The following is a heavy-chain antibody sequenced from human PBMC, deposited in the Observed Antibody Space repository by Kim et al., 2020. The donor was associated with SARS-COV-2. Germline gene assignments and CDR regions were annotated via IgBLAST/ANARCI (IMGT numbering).Heavy chain of an antibody. Sequence: GGSLRLSCAASGFTLSSFTMHWVRQAPGKGLEWVGVLSSDGANAYYANSVKGRFTISRYTSKNTIYLQMDSLRPEDTAVYYCARDPYDGSAYYPHYLDS. J-gene: IGHJ5*01. CDR3: ARDPYDGSAYYPHYLDS. CDR1: GFTLSSFT. D-gene: IGHD3-22*01. CDR2: LSSDGANA. V-gene: IGHV3-30*04.